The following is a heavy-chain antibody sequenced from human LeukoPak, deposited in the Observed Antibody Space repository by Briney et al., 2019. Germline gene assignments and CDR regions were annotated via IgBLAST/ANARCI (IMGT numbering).Heavy chain of an antibody. V-gene: IGHV3-15*07. J-gene: IGHJ4*02. Sequence: WGSLRLSCAASGFTFTNAWMHWVRQAPGKGLEWVGRIKTKSEGGTKDYAAPVRGRFTISRDDSENTLYLQMNSLKTEDTALYYCSTDQGGDILTGCWGQGTLVTVSS. CDR3: STDQGGDILTGC. CDR2: IKTKSEGGTK. D-gene: IGHD3-9*01. CDR1: GFTFTNAW.